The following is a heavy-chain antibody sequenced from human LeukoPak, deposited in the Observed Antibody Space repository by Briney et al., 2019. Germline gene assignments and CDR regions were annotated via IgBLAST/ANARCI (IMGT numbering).Heavy chain of an antibody. V-gene: IGHV1-2*02. CDR2: INPNSGGT. Sequence: ASVKVSCKASGYTFTGYYMHWVRPAPGQGLEWMGWINPNSGGTNYAQKFQGRVTMTRDTSISTAYMELSRLRSDDTAVYYCAHETMVRGYDAFDIWGQGTMVTVSS. J-gene: IGHJ3*02. CDR3: AHETMVRGYDAFDI. CDR1: GYTFTGYY. D-gene: IGHD3-10*01.